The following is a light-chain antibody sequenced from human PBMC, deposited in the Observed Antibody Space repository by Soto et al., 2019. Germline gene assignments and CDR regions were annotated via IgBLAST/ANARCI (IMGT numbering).Light chain of an antibody. CDR2: DDN. V-gene: IGLV6-57*01. CDR1: SGSIASNY. J-gene: IGLJ2*01. CDR3: QSYDSSNTVV. Sequence: NFMLTQPHSVSESPGKTVTISCTRSSGSIASNYVQWYQQRPGSSPTTVIYDDNQRPSGVPDRFSGSIDSSSTSASLTISGLKTEDEADYYCQSYDSSNTVVFGGGTKLTVL.